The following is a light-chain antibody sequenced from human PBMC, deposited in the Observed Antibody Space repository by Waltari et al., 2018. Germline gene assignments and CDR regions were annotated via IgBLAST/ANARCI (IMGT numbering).Light chain of an antibody. V-gene: IGLV1-44*01. CDR3: ATWDGRVNGVL. CDR2: SND. Sequence: QSVLTQAPSVSGTPGQRATSFCSATNYNVGSGPVNWYQQVPGTSPKLLIYSNDQRPSGVPDRFSGSKSGTSASLAISGLQSEDEADYYCATWDGRVNGVLFGGGTKVTVL. J-gene: IGLJ2*01. CDR1: NYNVGSGP.